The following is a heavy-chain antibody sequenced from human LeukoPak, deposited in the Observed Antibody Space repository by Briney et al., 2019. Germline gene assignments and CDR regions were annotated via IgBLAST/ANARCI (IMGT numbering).Heavy chain of an antibody. J-gene: IGHJ4*02. CDR3: AKDPQPYSSSWSFDY. Sequence: PGGSLRLSCAASGFSFSVFWMHWVRQVPGKGPVWVSRIKTDGSITDYADSVKGRFTISRDNSKNTLYLQMNSLRAEDTAVYYCAKDPQPYSSSWSFDYWGQGTLVTVSS. CDR2: IKTDGSIT. D-gene: IGHD6-13*01. V-gene: IGHV3-74*01. CDR1: GFSFSVFW.